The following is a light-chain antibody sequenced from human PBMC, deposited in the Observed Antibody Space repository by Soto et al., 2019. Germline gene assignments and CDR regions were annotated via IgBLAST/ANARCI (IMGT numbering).Light chain of an antibody. CDR1: QDIRSY. CDR3: QQGYSTQWT. CDR2: ATS. J-gene: IGKJ1*01. V-gene: IGKV1-39*01. Sequence: DIQMTQSPSSLSASVGDRVSITCRASQDIRSYLNWYQQKPGKATELLIYATSNLQSGAPPRFSASGSGTYFTLTISSLQPEDFATYYCQQGYSTQWTSGQATNVQIK.